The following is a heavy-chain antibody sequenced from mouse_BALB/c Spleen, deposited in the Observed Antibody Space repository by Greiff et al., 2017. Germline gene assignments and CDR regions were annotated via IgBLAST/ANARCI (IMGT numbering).Heavy chain of an antibody. J-gene: IGHJ1*01. CDR3: ARSVTTVVAPYWYFDV. Sequence: VQLKESGPELVKPGASVKMSCKASGYTFTSYVMHWVKQKPGQGLEWIGYINPYNDGTKYNEKFKGKATLTSDKSSSTAYMELSSLTSEDSAVYYGARSVTTVVAPYWYFDVWGAGTTVTVSS. CDR1: GYTFTSYV. CDR2: INPYNDGT. V-gene: IGHV1-14*01. D-gene: IGHD1-1*01.